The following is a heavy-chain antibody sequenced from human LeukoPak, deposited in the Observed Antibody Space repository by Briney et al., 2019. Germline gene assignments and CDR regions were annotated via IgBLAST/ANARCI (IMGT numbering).Heavy chain of an antibody. D-gene: IGHD3-3*01. Sequence: GGSLRLSCAASGFTFSSYSMNWVRQAPGKGLEWVSSVSTGSSYIYYADSVKGRFTISRDNAKNSLYLQMNSLRAEDTAVYYCATLDYDFWSGLDYWGQGTLVTVSS. V-gene: IGHV3-21*01. J-gene: IGHJ4*02. CDR3: ATLDYDFWSGLDY. CDR1: GFTFSSYS. CDR2: VSTGSSYI.